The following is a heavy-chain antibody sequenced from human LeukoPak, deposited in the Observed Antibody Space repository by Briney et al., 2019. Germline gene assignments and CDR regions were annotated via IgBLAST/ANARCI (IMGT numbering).Heavy chain of an antibody. CDR3: ARDLMVRGVMFSWFDP. CDR2: INPNSGGT. CDR1: GYTFSGYY. J-gene: IGHJ5*02. D-gene: IGHD3-10*01. Sequence: GASVKVSCKASGYTFSGYYMHWVRQAPGQGLEWVGWINPNSGGTNYAQKFQGRVTMTRDTSISTAYMELSRLLSGDTAVYYCARDLMVRGVMFSWFDPWGQGTLVTVSS. V-gene: IGHV1-2*02.